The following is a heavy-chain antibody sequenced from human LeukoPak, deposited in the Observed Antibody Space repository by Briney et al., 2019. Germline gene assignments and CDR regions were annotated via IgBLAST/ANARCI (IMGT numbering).Heavy chain of an antibody. J-gene: IGHJ4*02. CDR1: GGSISSSSYY. Sequence: SETLSLTCTVSGGSISSSSYYWGWIRQPPGRGLEWIGSIYNSGSTYHNPSLKSRVTISIDTSKNQFSLNLRSVTAADSAVYYCARHSSGYYYSPFDYWGQGRLVTVSS. CDR3: ARHSSGYYYSPFDY. V-gene: IGHV4-39*01. D-gene: IGHD3-22*01. CDR2: IYNSGST.